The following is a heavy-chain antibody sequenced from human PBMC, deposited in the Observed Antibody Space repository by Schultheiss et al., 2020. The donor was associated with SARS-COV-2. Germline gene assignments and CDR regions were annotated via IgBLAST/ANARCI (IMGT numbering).Heavy chain of an antibody. CDR3: ASPVRGAVPLWSSAYDY. Sequence: GGSLRLSCAASGFSFDDYAMHWVRQAPGKGLECVSGISWNGGSIGYADSVKGRFTISRDNAKNSLYLQMNSLRAEDTAVYYCASPVRGAVPLWSSAYDYWGQGTLVTVSS. D-gene: IGHD3-10*01. CDR1: GFSFDDYA. J-gene: IGHJ4*02. CDR2: ISWNGGSI. V-gene: IGHV3-9*01.